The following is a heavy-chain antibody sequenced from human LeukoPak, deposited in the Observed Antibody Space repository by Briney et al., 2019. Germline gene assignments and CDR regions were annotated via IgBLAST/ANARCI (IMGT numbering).Heavy chain of an antibody. CDR3: ARWGYTDAFDI. J-gene: IGHJ3*02. CDR2: INSDGSST. V-gene: IGHV3-74*01. D-gene: IGHD5-18*01. CDR1: GFTFSSYW. Sequence: GGSLRLSCAASGFTFSSYWMHWVRQAPGKGLVRVSRINSDGSSTSYADSVKGRFTISRDNAKNTLYLQMNSLRAEDTAVYYCARWGYTDAFDIWGQGTMVTVSS.